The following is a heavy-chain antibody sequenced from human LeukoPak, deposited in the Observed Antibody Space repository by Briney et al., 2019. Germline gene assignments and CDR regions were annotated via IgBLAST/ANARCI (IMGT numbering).Heavy chain of an antibody. CDR1: GYTFTGYY. CDR3: ARGGAYYYGAGYL. D-gene: IGHD3-10*01. V-gene: IGHV1-2*02. CDR2: INPNSGGT. Sequence: ASVKVSCKASGYTFTGYYMHWVRQAPGQGLEWMGWINPNSGGTNYAQSFQGRVTMTRDTSINTAYMELSSLRSDDTAVYYCARGGAYYYGAGYLWGQGTLVTVSS. J-gene: IGHJ1*01.